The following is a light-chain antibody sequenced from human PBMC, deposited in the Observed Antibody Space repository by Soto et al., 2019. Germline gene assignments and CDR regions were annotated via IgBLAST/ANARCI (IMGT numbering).Light chain of an antibody. V-gene: IGLV2-18*01. CDR3: SLYTTSSSRVV. CDR2: EVN. Sequence: QSVLTQSPSVSGSPGQSVTITCTGTSSDVGTYNRVSWYQQPPGTAPKLIIYEVNNRPSGVPDRFSGSKSGNTASLTISGLQAEDEADYHCSLYTTSSSRVVFGGGTKVTVL. CDR1: SSDVGTYNR. J-gene: IGLJ2*01.